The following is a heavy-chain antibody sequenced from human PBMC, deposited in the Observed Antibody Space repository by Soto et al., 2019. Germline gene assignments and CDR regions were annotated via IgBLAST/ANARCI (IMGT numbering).Heavy chain of an antibody. CDR1: GFTFSSYA. CDR3: AKHRGGGTVGWFDP. V-gene: IGHV3-23*01. CDR2: ISGSGGST. Sequence: EVQLLESGGGLVQPGGSLRLSRAASGFTFSSYAMSWVRQAPGKGLEWVSTISGSGGSTYYADSVKGRFTISRDNSKNTLYLQMNSLRAEDTAVYYCAKHRGGGTVGWFDPWGQGTLVTVSS. D-gene: IGHD3-10*01. J-gene: IGHJ5*02.